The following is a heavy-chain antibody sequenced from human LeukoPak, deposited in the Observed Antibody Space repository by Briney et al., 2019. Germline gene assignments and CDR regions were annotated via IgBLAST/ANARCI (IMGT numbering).Heavy chain of an antibody. CDR2: IRYDGSNK. CDR1: GFTFSSYG. D-gene: IGHD1-26*01. J-gene: IGHJ4*02. Sequence: GGSLRLSCAASGFTFSSYGMHWVRQAPGKGLEWVAFIRYDGSNKYYADSVKGRFTISRDNSKNTLYLQMNSLRAEDTAVYYCAKEFLNSGSYSGFDYWGQGTLVTASS. CDR3: AKEFLNSGSYSGFDY. V-gene: IGHV3-30*02.